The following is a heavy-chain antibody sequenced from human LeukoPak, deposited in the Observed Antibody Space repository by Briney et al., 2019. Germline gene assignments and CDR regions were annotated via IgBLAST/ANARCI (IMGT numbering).Heavy chain of an antibody. CDR3: ATLAGTPYYYYYGMDV. CDR1: GYTFTSYG. J-gene: IGHJ6*02. CDR2: FDPEDGET. Sequence: ASVKVSCKASGYTFTSYGISWVRQAPGKGLEWMGGFDPEDGETIYAQKFQGRVTMTEDTSTDTAYMELSSLRSEDTAVYYCATLAGTPYYYYYGMDVWGQGTTVTVSS. V-gene: IGHV1-24*01. D-gene: IGHD6-19*01.